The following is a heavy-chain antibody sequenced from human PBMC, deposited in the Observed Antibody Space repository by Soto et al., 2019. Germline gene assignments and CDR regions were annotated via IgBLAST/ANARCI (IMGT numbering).Heavy chain of an antibody. CDR1: GGSFSGYY. J-gene: IGHJ5*02. CDR3: ARGSVMLLRWSRNWFDP. V-gene: IGHV4-34*01. D-gene: IGHD2-15*01. CDR2: INHSGST. Sequence: QVQLQQWGAGLLKPSETLSLTCAVYGGSFSGYYWSWIRQPPGKGLEWIGEINHSGSTNYNPSRKSRVTISVDTSKNQFSLKLSSVTAADTAVYYCARGSVMLLRWSRNWFDPWGQGTLVTVSS.